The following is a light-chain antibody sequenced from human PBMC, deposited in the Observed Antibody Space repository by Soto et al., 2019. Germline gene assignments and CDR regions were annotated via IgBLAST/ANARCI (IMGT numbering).Light chain of an antibody. CDR2: DAS. CDR3: QQRSIWPWT. J-gene: IGKJ1*01. V-gene: IGKV3-11*01. CDR1: QSVGSY. Sequence: VLTQSPATLSLSPGERATLSCRASQSVGSYLAWYQQKPGQAPRLLIYDASNRATTIPTRFSGSGSGTDFTLTVSSLAPEDFAVYYCQQRSIWPWTFGQGTKVEI.